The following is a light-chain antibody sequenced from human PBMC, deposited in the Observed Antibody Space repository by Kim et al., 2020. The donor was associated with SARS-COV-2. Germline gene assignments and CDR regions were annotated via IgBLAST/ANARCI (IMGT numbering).Light chain of an antibody. CDR1: QSISTY. J-gene: IGKJ1*01. CDR2: AAF. CDR3: QQGYSIPWT. V-gene: IGKV1-39*01. Sequence: DIQMTQSPSSLSASVGDKVSITCRASQSISTYLNWYQQKPGIAPKLLIYAAFSLQGGVPSRFSGSGSGTDFTLTINSVQPEDFAVYYCQQGYSIPWTFGQGTKVEVK.